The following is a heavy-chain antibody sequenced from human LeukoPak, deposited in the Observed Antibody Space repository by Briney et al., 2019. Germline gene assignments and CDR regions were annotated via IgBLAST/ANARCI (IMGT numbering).Heavy chain of an antibody. CDR2: IYYSGST. Sequence: SETLSLTCTVSGGSISSSSYYGAWIRQPPGKGLEWIGSIYYSGSTHYNPSLKSRVTISVDTSKNEFSLKLTSVTAADTAVYYCARNNTLMMYPRGGEDKGFDNWGQGTLVTVSS. D-gene: IGHD2-8*01. CDR3: ARNNTLMMYPRGGEDKGFDN. V-gene: IGHV4-39*01. CDR1: GGSISSSSYY. J-gene: IGHJ4*02.